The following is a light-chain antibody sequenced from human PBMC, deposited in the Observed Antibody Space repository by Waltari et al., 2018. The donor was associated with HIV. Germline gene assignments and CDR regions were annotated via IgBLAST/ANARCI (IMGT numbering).Light chain of an antibody. J-gene: IGKJ1*01. CDR1: QVVWSN. CDR3: QQYNAWPRT. CDR2: GAS. V-gene: IGKV3-15*01. Sequence: EIVLTQSPATLSVSPGERATLPCRASQVVWSNLAWYQQKPGQAPRLLIYGASTRATGIPARFSGSGSGTEFTLTINSLQSEDFAVYYCQQYNAWPRTFGQGTKVEVK.